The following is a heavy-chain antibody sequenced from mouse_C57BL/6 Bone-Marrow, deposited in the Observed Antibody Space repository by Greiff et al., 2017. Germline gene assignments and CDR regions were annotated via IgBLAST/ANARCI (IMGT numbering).Heavy chain of an antibody. CDR3: ARSRWLDWYFDV. CDR1: GYTFTSYW. Sequence: VQLQQSGAELAKPGASVKLSCKASGYTFTSYWMHWVKQRPGQGLEWIGYINPSSGYTKYNQKFKDKAKLTADKSSSTAYMQLSSLTYEDSAVYYCARSRWLDWYFDVWGTGTTVTVSS. J-gene: IGHJ1*03. D-gene: IGHD2-3*01. CDR2: INPSSGYT. V-gene: IGHV1-7*01.